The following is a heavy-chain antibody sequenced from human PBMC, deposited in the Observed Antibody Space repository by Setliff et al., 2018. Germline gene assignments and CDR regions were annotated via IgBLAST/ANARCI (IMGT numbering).Heavy chain of an antibody. Sequence: SETLYLTCTVSGGSINSGSYYWSWIRQPAGKGLEWIGRIYSRGSTNYNPSLKSRVTVSLDVSKNQLSLKLSSVTAADTAVYYCARDHYDYYDSRQAFDIWGQGTMVTVSS. CDR2: IYSRGST. CDR3: ARDHYDYYDSRQAFDI. V-gene: IGHV4-61*02. D-gene: IGHD3-22*01. CDR1: GGSINSGSYY. J-gene: IGHJ3*02.